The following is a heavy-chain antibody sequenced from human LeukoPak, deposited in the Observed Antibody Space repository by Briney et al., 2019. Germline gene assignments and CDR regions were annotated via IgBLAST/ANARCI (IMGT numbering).Heavy chain of an antibody. J-gene: IGHJ4*02. CDR1: GFTFSSYG. CDR3: AKPYYYGSRSYMDY. D-gene: IGHD3-10*01. CDR2: ISYDGSNT. Sequence: PGRSLRLSCAASGFTFSSYGMHWVRQAPGKGLEWVAVISYDGSNTYYADSVKGRFTIPRDNSKNMLYLQMNSLRAEDTAVYYCAKPYYYGSRSYMDYWGQGTLVTVSS. V-gene: IGHV3-30*18.